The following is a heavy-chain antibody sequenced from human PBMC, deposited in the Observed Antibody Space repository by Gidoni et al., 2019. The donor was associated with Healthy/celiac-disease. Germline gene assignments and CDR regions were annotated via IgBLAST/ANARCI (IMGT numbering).Heavy chain of an antibody. CDR1: GFTFSSSA. CDR2: ISYDGSNK. V-gene: IGHV3-30-3*01. D-gene: IGHD6-19*01. Sequence: QVQLVESGRGVVQPGRSRRLSCEASGFTFSSSAMHWGRQAPGKGLEWVAVISYDGSNKYYADSVKGRFTISRDNSKNTLYLQMNSLRAEDTAVYYCARWGRGAGGMDVWGQGTTVTVSS. CDR3: ARWGRGAGGMDV. J-gene: IGHJ6*02.